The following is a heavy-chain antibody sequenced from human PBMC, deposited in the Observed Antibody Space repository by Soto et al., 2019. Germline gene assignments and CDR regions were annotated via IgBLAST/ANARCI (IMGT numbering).Heavy chain of an antibody. D-gene: IGHD6-19*01. Sequence: PGGSLRLSCAASGFTFSSSAMSWVRQAPGKGLEWVSAVSGSGGTTYYADSVRGRFTISRDNSKNTLYLQMNSLRAEDTAIYFCARCTVFIFVSSGWCHYLYFWGQGSLVTVSA. CDR1: GFTFSSSA. CDR2: VSGSGGTT. CDR3: ARCTVFIFVSSGWCHYLYF. J-gene: IGHJ4*02. V-gene: IGHV3-23*01.